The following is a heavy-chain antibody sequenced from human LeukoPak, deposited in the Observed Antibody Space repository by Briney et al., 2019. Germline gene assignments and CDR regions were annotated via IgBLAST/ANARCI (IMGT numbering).Heavy chain of an antibody. CDR2: IKSKAEGETK. CDR3: ATGIVTGTSR. CDR1: RITFSNAW. V-gene: IGHV3-15*01. J-gene: IGHJ4*02. Sequence: PGGSLRLSCAVSRITFSNAWPSWVRQAPGKGLEWVGRIKSKAEGETKEYAASVKGRFTISRDDSKSRLYLQMSSLKTEDMAVYYCATGIVTGTSRWGQGTLVAVSS. D-gene: IGHD1-20*01.